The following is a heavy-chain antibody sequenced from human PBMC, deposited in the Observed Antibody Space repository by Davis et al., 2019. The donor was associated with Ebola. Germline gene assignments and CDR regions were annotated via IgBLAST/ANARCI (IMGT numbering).Heavy chain of an antibody. D-gene: IGHD6-19*01. CDR1: GFTFSSYG. Sequence: GESLKISCAASGFTFSSYGMHWVRQAPGKGLEWVAVIWYDGSNKYYADSVKGRFTISRDNSKNTLYLQMNSLRAEDTAVYYCAREAVGGILYYYGMDVWGQGTTVTVSS. V-gene: IGHV3-33*08. CDR3: AREAVGGILYYYGMDV. CDR2: IWYDGSNK. J-gene: IGHJ6*02.